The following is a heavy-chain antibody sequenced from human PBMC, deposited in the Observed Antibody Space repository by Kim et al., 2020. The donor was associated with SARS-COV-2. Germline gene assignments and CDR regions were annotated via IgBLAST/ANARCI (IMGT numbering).Heavy chain of an antibody. D-gene: IGHD6-19*01. V-gene: IGHV6-1*01. CDR1: GDSVSSDSAA. CDR3: AREGIAMGYDYFDY. Sequence: SQTLSLTCAISGDSVSSDSAAWNCIRQSPSRGLEWLGRTYYRSKWYNDYAVSVKSRITINPDTSKNQFSLQLNSVTPEDTAVYYCAREGIAMGYDYFDYWGQGTLVTVSS. J-gene: IGHJ4*02. CDR2: TYYRSKWYN.